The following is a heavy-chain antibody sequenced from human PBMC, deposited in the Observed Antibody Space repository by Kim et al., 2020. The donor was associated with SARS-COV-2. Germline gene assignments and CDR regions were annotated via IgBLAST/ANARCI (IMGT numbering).Heavy chain of an antibody. D-gene: IGHD5-18*01. J-gene: IGHJ4*02. Sequence: SETLSLTCNVSGGSISSTGYYWGWIRQPPGKGLEWIGSMFYSGNTYYNSSLKSRVTISVDTSKNQFSLQLSSVTAADTAVYYCASHHRAGYGQLYYFDYWGQGTLVTVSS. V-gene: IGHV4-39*01. CDR1: GGSISSTGYY. CDR3: ASHHRAGYGQLYYFDY. CDR2: MFYSGNT.